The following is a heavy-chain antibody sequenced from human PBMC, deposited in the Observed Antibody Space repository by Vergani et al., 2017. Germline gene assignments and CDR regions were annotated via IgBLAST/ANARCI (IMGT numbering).Heavy chain of an antibody. V-gene: IGHV3-21*01. D-gene: IGHD3-16*01. Sequence: VQLVESGGGLVKPGGSLRLSCAASGYTFSDFSMSWVRQAPGKGLEWVAFIGSSGPYINYADSVKGRFTISRDNAKNSLYLQMNSLRAEDTAVYYCARDDYGGRGFDYYFDYWGQGTLVTVSS. CDR2: IGSSGPYI. CDR3: ARDDYGGRGFDYYFDY. J-gene: IGHJ4*02. CDR1: GYTFSDFS.